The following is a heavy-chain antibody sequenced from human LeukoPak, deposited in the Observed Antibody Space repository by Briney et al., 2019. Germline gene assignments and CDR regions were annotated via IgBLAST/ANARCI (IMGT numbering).Heavy chain of an antibody. V-gene: IGHV1-24*01. Sequence: ASVKVSCKVSGYSLTELSMHWVRQAPGKGLEWVGGFSPGDGETIYAQRFQGRVTMTEATSTDTAYMELRSLTYEDTAVYYCAIWRPTYYDILTGYYKGYGMDVWGQGTTVTVS. CDR3: AIWRPTYYDILTGYYKGYGMDV. J-gene: IGHJ6*02. D-gene: IGHD3-9*01. CDR2: FSPGDGET. CDR1: GYSLTELS.